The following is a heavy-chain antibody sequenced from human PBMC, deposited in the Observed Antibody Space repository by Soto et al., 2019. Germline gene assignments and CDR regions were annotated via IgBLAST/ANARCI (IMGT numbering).Heavy chain of an antibody. J-gene: IGHJ1*01. CDR3: AHTPADTAVAGTTEYFQH. CDR1: GFSLSTSGVG. V-gene: IGHV2-5*02. CDR2: VYWDDGN. Sequence: KSVPTLVNPTQTLTLTCTFSGFSLSTSGVGVGWIRQPPGKALEWLALVYWDDGNRYSPSLKSRLTITKDTSKNQVVLTMTNMDPVDTGTYYCAHTPADTAVAGTTEYFQHWGQGTLVTVSS. D-gene: IGHD6-19*01.